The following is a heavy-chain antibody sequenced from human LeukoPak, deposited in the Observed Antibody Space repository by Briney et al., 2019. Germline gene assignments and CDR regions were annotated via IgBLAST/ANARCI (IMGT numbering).Heavy chain of an antibody. CDR2: ISGSGGST. D-gene: IGHD3-22*01. J-gene: IGHJ3*02. CDR3: ASRSGHDSSGYREAFDI. V-gene: IGHV3-23*01. CDR1: GLTFSSYA. Sequence: QSGGSLRLSCAASGLTFSSYAMSWVRQAPGKGLEWVSAISGSGGSTYYADSVKGRFTISRDNSKNTLYLQMNSLRAEDTAVYYCASRSGHDSSGYREAFDIWGQGTMVTVSS.